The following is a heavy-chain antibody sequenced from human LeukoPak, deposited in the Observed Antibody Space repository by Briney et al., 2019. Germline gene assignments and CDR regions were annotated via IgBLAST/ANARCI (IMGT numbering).Heavy chain of an antibody. J-gene: IGHJ4*02. CDR1: GFTFSSYA. Sequence: PGRSLRLSCAASGFTFSSYAMHWVRQAPGKGLEWVAVISYDGSNKYYADSVKGRFTISRDNSKNTLYQQMNSLRAEDTAVYYCARDLGNLWFGEPGNYWGQGTLVTVSS. V-gene: IGHV3-30-3*01. D-gene: IGHD3-10*01. CDR3: ARDLGNLWFGEPGNY. CDR2: ISYDGSNK.